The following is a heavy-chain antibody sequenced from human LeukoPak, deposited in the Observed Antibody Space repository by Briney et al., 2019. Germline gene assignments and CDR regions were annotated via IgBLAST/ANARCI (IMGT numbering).Heavy chain of an antibody. V-gene: IGHV1-18*01. Sequence: ASVKVSCKASGYTFTSYGISWVRQAPGQGLEWMGWISAYNGNTNYAQKLQGRVTVTTDTSTSTAYMELRSLRSDDTAVYYCARDPGCSGGSCCYRYYYYGMDVWGQGTTVTVSS. J-gene: IGHJ6*02. CDR3: ARDPGCSGGSCCYRYYYYGMDV. CDR2: ISAYNGNT. D-gene: IGHD2-15*01. CDR1: GYTFTSYG.